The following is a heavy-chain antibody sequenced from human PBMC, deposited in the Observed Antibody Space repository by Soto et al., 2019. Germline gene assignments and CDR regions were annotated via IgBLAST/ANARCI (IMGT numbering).Heavy chain of an antibody. D-gene: IGHD2-15*01. CDR3: ARGTYQYYHSSCVQNQVDP. CDR1: GGSISSGGFY. CDR2: IYHSGKT. J-gene: IGHJ5*02. V-gene: IGHV4-31*03. Sequence: QVQLQASGPGLVQPSQTLSLTCTVSGGSISSGGFYWSWIRQHPEKGLEWIGWIYHSGKTNYNPSHKSCVTLLEDTSKNQFSLKLSSVTAEDTADYYCARGTYQYYHSSCVQNQVDPWAQRTMVTVSS.